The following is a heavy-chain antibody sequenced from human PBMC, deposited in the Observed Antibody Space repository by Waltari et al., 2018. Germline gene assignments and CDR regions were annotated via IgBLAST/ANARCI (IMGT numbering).Heavy chain of an antibody. Sequence: QVQLVQSGAEVKKPGASVKVSCKTSGYTFTGYYMYWVRQAPRQGLEWMGWINPYSGGTAYAQKFQGRVTLTRDTSISTAYMELNRLISDDSAMYYCATAPDAFQIINWGQGTLVTVSS. CDR3: ATAPDAFQIIN. V-gene: IGHV1-2*02. J-gene: IGHJ4*02. D-gene: IGHD2-2*01. CDR2: INPYSGGT. CDR1: GYTFTGYY.